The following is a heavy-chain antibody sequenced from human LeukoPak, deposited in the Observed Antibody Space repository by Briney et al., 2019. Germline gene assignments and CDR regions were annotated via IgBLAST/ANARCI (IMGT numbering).Heavy chain of an antibody. V-gene: IGHV3-23*01. Sequence: GGSLRLSCAASGFTFSSYVMSWVRQAPGKGLEWVSVFSGSGGSTYYAGSVKGRFTISRDNSKNTLYLQMNSLRAEDTAVYYCAKDLGDSSGYNPFDYWGQGTLVTVSS. CDR3: AKDLGDSSGYNPFDY. CDR2: FSGSGGST. D-gene: IGHD3-22*01. CDR1: GFTFSSYV. J-gene: IGHJ4*02.